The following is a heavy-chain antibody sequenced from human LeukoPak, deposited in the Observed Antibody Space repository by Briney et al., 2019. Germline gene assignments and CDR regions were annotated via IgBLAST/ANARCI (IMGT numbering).Heavy chain of an antibody. CDR1: GYTFTSYA. CDR3: ARGRRYNWNDGGLHWFDP. Sequence: ASVKVSCKASGYTFTSYAMHWVRQAPGQRLEWMGWINAGNGNTKYSQKFQGRVTITRDTSASTAYMELSSLRSEDTAVYYCARGRRYNWNDGGLHWFDPWGQGTLVTVSS. V-gene: IGHV1-3*01. D-gene: IGHD1-1*01. J-gene: IGHJ5*02. CDR2: INAGNGNT.